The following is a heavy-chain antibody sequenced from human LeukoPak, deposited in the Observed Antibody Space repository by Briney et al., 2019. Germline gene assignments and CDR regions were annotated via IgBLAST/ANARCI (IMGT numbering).Heavy chain of an antibody. CDR1: GFTFSSYG. Sequence: QAGGSLRLSCAASGFTFSSYGMHWVRQAPGKGLEWVAVISYDGSNKYYADSVKGRFTISRGNSKNTLYLQMNSLRAEDTAVYYCAKALVVPAAIHGMDVWGQGTTVTVSS. D-gene: IGHD2-2*01. CDR2: ISYDGSNK. J-gene: IGHJ6*02. CDR3: AKALVVPAAIHGMDV. V-gene: IGHV3-30*18.